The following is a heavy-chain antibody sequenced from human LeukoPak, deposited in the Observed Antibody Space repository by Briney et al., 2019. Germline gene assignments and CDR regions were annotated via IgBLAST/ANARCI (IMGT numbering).Heavy chain of an antibody. V-gene: IGHV4-59*01. D-gene: IGHD1-26*01. CDR3: ARGPGSGTYWAFDY. Sequence: SETLSLTCTVSGGSISSYYWSWIRQPPGKGLEWIGYVYYSGSTSYNPSLKSRVSISVDTSKNQFSLKLSSVTAADAAVYYCARGPGSGTYWAFDYWGQGTLVTVSS. J-gene: IGHJ4*02. CDR2: VYYSGST. CDR1: GGSISSYY.